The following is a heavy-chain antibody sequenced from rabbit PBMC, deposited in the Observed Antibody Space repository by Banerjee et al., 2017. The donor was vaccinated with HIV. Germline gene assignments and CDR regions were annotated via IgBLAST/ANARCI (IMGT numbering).Heavy chain of an antibody. Sequence: QEQLVESGGGLVQPEGSLTLTCKASGSDISSNAMCWVRQAPGKGLELIACIYSSNGDKWYASWVNGRFTISKTSSTTVDLKMTSLTAADTATYFCARDQAGIAGWGYVWLWGPGTLVTVS. D-gene: IGHD4-1*01. CDR2: IYSSNGDK. V-gene: IGHV1S47*01. CDR1: GSDISSNA. CDR3: ARDQAGIAGWGYVWL. J-gene: IGHJ4*01.